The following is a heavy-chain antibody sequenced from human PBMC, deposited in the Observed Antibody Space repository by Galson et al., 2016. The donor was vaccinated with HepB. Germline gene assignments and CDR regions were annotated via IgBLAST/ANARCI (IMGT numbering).Heavy chain of an antibody. D-gene: IGHD1-26*01. CDR3: ARKWSYEDNWFAP. Sequence: SVKVSCKASGYRFSNFGISWMRQAPGQGLEWVGWINPYNGDTNYVLKFQGRVTMTTDTSTSTAFLELKSLRSDDTAIYYCARKWSYEDNWFAPWGQGTLVTVSS. J-gene: IGHJ5*02. V-gene: IGHV1-18*01. CDR2: INPYNGDT. CDR1: GYRFSNFG.